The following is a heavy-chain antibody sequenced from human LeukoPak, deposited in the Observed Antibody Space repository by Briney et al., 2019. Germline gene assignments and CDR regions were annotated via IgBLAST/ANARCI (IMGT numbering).Heavy chain of an antibody. CDR3: ARPRRTAILETYFDY. D-gene: IGHD2-21*02. CDR1: GFTFSNTW. V-gene: IGHV3-7*01. CDR2: IKQDGSEK. Sequence: GGSLGLSCEASGFTFSNTWMSWVRQAPGKGLEWVANIKQDGSEKYYVDSVKGRFTISRDNAKNSLYLQMNSLRAEDTAVYYCARPRRTAILETYFDYWGQGTLVTVSS. J-gene: IGHJ4*02.